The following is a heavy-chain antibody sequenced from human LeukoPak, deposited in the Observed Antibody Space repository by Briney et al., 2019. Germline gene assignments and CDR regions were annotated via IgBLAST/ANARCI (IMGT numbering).Heavy chain of an antibody. J-gene: IGHJ3*02. CDR3: ARKRLRFLDGAFDI. CDR1: GGSISSYY. Sequence: PSETLSLTCTVSGGSISSYYWSWIRQPPGKGLEWIGEINHSGSTNYNPSLKSRVTISVDTSKNQFSLKLSSVTAADTAVYYCARKRLRFLDGAFDIWGQGTMVTVSS. V-gene: IGHV4-34*01. CDR2: INHSGST. D-gene: IGHD3-3*01.